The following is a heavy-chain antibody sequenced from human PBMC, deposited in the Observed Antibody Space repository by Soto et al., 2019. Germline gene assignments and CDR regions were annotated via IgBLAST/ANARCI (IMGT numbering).Heavy chain of an antibody. CDR3: AREPPYLDMTTVVTGAFDI. V-gene: IGHV1-18*04. J-gene: IGHJ3*02. CDR1: GYTFTSYG. D-gene: IGHD4-17*01. Sequence: QVQLVQSGAEVKKPGASVKVSCNASGYTFTSYGISWVRQAPGQGLECVGWISAYNGNTNYAQQLKGRVTMTTATSTSTAYMELRSLRSDDTVVYYCAREPPYLDMTTVVTGAFDIWVKEKMVTVSS. CDR2: ISAYNGNT.